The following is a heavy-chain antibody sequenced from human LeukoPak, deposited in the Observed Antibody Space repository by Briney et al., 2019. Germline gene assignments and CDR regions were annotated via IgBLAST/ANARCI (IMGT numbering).Heavy chain of an antibody. CDR2: IYYSGST. Sequence: SETLFLTCTVSGGSISSSSYYWGWIRQPPGKGLEWIGSIYYSGSTYYNPSLKSRVTISVDTSKNQFSLKLSSVTAADTAVYYCARAIGNEPQIDYWGQGTLVTVSS. CDR1: GGSISSSSYY. D-gene: IGHD1-1*01. V-gene: IGHV4-39*07. CDR3: ARAIGNEPQIDY. J-gene: IGHJ4*02.